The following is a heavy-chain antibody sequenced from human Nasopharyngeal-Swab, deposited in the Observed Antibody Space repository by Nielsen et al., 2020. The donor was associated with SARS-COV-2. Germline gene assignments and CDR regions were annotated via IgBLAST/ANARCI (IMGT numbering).Heavy chain of an antibody. CDR2: INHSGST. D-gene: IGHD2-2*01. Sequence: WLRQPPGKGLDWIGEINHSGSTKYNPSLKSRVNISVDTSKNQFSLKVSSVTAADTAVYYCARGGYYCSSTSCYYYSGYYYGMDVWGQGTTVTVSS. V-gene: IGHV4-34*01. J-gene: IGHJ6*02. CDR3: ARGGYYCSSTSCYYYSGYYYGMDV.